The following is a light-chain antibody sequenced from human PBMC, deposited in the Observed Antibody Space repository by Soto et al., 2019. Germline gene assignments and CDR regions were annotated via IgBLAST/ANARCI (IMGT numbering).Light chain of an antibody. CDR2: AAT. CDR1: QSVSSN. J-gene: IGKJ1*01. V-gene: IGKV1-39*01. CDR3: QQIYSPPQT. Sequence: DFEMTQSPSSLSASVGDRVIITCRASQSVSSNLSWYQQKPGKAPNLLIYAATTLQSGVPSRFSGRGSGTDFTLTISSLHPEDFATYYCQQIYSPPQTFGPGTRVDLK.